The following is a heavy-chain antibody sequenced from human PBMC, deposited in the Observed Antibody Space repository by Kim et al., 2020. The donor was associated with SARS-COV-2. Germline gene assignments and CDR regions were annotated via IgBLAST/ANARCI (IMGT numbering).Heavy chain of an antibody. D-gene: IGHD3-10*01. Sequence: ASVKVSCKASGYTFTSYAMHWVRQAPGQRLEWMGWINAGNGNTKYSQKFQGRVTITRDTSASTAYMELSSLRSEDTAVYYCARVEVLWFGGLFGYGMDVWGQGTTVTVSS. CDR3: ARVEVLWFGGLFGYGMDV. CDR1: GYTFTSYA. J-gene: IGHJ6*02. CDR2: INAGNGNT. V-gene: IGHV1-3*01.